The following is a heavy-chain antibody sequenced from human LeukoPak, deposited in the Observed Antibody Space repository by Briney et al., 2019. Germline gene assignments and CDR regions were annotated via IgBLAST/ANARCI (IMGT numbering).Heavy chain of an antibody. D-gene: IGHD3-10*01. V-gene: IGHV4-4*07. Sequence: SETLSLTCTVSGGSISSYYWSWIRQPAGKGREWIGRIYTSGSTKYNSSLKSRVTMSVDTSKNQFSLKLSSVTAADTAVYYCARGFLGDYYGSGSYYVFDYWGQGTLVTVSS. CDR2: IYTSGST. CDR3: ARGFLGDYYGSGSYYVFDY. J-gene: IGHJ4*02. CDR1: GGSISSYY.